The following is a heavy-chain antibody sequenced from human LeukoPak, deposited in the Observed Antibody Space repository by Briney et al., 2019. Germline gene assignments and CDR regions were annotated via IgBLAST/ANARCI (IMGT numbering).Heavy chain of an antibody. Sequence: ASVKVSCKVSGYTLTELSMHWVRQAPGKGLEWMGGFDPEDGETIYAQKFQGRVTMTEDTSTDTAYMELSSLRSEDTAVYYCARVPALPYYYGSGSRNSRYAFDIWGQGTMVTVSS. CDR1: GYTLTELS. J-gene: IGHJ3*02. D-gene: IGHD3-10*01. CDR2: FDPEDGET. CDR3: ARVPALPYYYGSGSRNSRYAFDI. V-gene: IGHV1-24*01.